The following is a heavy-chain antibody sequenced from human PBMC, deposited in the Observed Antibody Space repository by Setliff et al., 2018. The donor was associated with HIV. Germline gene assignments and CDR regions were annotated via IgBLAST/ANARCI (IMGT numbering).Heavy chain of an antibody. Sequence: SCAASGFTFSYSWMNWVRQAPGKGLEWVGRIKSKIDGGTADYAAPVKGRFTISRDDSKNTLYLQMNSLKIEDTAMYYCTSRPPNSSSRRFDPWGQGTLVTVS. D-gene: IGHD6-13*01. CDR1: GFTFSYSW. CDR2: IKSKIDGGTA. J-gene: IGHJ5*02. V-gene: IGHV3-15*01. CDR3: TSRPPNSSSRRFDP.